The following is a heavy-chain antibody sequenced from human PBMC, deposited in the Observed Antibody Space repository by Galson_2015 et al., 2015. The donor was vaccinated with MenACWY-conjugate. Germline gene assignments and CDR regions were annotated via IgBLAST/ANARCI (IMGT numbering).Heavy chain of an antibody. CDR3: ARQNSGSYYGWFDP. V-gene: IGHV3-48*01. CDR2: ISSSSSTI. D-gene: IGHD1-26*01. CDR1: GFTFSSYS. J-gene: IGHJ5*02. Sequence: LRLSCAASGFTFSSYSMNWVRQAPGKGLEWVSYISSSSSTIYYADSVKGRFTISRDNAKNSLYLQMNSLRAEDTAVYYCARQNSGSYYGWFDPWGQGTLVTVSS.